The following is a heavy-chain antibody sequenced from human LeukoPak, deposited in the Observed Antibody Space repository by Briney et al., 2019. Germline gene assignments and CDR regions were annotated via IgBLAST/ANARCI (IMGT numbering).Heavy chain of an antibody. CDR1: GCSISSGDYY. CDR2: IYYSGST. V-gene: IGHV4-30-4*01. CDR3: ARDRSGENWFDP. J-gene: IGHJ5*02. Sequence: SQTLSLTCTVSGCSISSGDYYWSWIRQPPGKGLEWIGYIYYSGSTYYNPSLKSRVTISVDTSKNQFSLKLSSVTAADTAVYYCARDRSGENWFDPWGQGTLVTVSS. D-gene: IGHD3-10*01.